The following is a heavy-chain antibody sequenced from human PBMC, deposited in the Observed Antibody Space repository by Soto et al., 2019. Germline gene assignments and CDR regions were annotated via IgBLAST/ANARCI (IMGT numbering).Heavy chain of an antibody. CDR2: INHSGST. Sequence: SETLSLTCAVYGGSFSGYYWSWLRQPPGKGLEWVGEINHSGSTNYNPSLKSRVTISVDTSKNQFSLKLSSVTAADTAVYYCAREHSVVVPAAIRAGGWFDPWGQGTLVTV. D-gene: IGHD2-2*01. CDR1: GGSFSGYY. V-gene: IGHV4-34*01. CDR3: AREHSVVVPAAIRAGGWFDP. J-gene: IGHJ5*02.